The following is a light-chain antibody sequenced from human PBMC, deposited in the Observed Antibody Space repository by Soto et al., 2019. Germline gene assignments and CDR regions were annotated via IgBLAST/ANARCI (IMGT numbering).Light chain of an antibody. J-gene: IGLJ1*01. CDR3: SSYTSTSSNFV. CDR2: EVS. CDR1: SSDVGGYNY. Sequence: QSVLTQPASVSGSPGQSITISCTGSSSDVGGYNYVSWYQQHPGKAPQLMIYEVSNRPSGVSNRFSGSKSGNTASLTISGLQTEDEADYYCSSYTSTSSNFVFGGGTKVT. V-gene: IGLV2-14*01.